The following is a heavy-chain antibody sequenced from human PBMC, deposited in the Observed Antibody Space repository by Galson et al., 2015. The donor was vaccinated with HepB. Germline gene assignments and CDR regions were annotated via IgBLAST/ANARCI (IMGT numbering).Heavy chain of an antibody. Sequence: LRLSCAASGFTFGDYAMSWFRQAPGKGLEWVGFIRSKAYGGTTEYAASVKGRFTISRDDSKSIAYLQMNSLKTEDTAVYYCTRERWWTLEEGGDPAGDYWGQGTLVTVSS. CDR3: TRERWWTLEEGGDPAGDY. CDR1: GFTFGDYA. J-gene: IGHJ4*02. CDR2: IRSKAYGGTT. V-gene: IGHV3-49*03. D-gene: IGHD2-21*02.